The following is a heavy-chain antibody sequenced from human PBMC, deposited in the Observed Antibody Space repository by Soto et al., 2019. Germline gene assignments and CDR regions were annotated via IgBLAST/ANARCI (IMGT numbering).Heavy chain of an antibody. D-gene: IGHD3-22*01. CDR3: ARGMYYYDSSGYYGSLAY. Sequence: ASVKVSCKASGYTFTSYGISWVRQAPGQGLEWMGWISAYNGNTNYAQKLQGRVTMTTDTSTSTAYMELRSLRSDDTAVYYCARGMYYYDSSGYYGSLAYWGQGTLVNVSS. V-gene: IGHV1-18*01. CDR2: ISAYNGNT. J-gene: IGHJ4*02. CDR1: GYTFTSYG.